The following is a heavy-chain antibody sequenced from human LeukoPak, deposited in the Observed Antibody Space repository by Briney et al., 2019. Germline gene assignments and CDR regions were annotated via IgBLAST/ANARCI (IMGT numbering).Heavy chain of an antibody. CDR3: ARGLCGGDCYDY. J-gene: IGHJ4*02. Sequence: GGSLRLSCAASGFTFSNYPMHWVRQAPGKGLEWVSSISSNSDYIYYADSVKGRFTISRDNAKNSLYLQMNSLRAEDTAVYYCARGLCGGDCYDYWGQGTLVTVSS. CDR2: ISSNSDYI. D-gene: IGHD2-21*01. V-gene: IGHV3-21*01. CDR1: GFTFSNYP.